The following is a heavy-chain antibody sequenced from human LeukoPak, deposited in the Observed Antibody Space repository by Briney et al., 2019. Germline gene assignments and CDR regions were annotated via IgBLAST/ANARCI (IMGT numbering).Heavy chain of an antibody. Sequence: SETLSLTCAVYGGSFSGYYWSWIRQPPGKGLEWIGEINHSGSTNYNPSLKSRVTTSVDTSKNQFSLKLSSVTAADTAVYYCARGKMYYYGSGSYLGNWFDPWGQGTLVTVSS. V-gene: IGHV4-34*01. J-gene: IGHJ5*02. CDR3: ARGKMYYYGSGSYLGNWFDP. CDR1: GGSFSGYY. D-gene: IGHD3-10*01. CDR2: INHSGST.